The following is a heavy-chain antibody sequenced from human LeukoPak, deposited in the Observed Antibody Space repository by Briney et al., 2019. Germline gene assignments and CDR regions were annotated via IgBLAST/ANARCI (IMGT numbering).Heavy chain of an antibody. CDR1: GFIFSNYG. V-gene: IGHV3-30*02. CDR2: IRYDGRNI. J-gene: IGHJ5*02. Sequence: PGGSLRLSCTASGFIFSNYGMHWVRQAPGKGLGWVAFIRYDGRNIYYADSVKGRFTISRDNSKNTLYLQMNSLRAEDTAVYYCARDPRFPPTREAGWFDPWGQGTLVTVSS. CDR3: ARDPRFPPTREAGWFDP. D-gene: IGHD2/OR15-2a*01.